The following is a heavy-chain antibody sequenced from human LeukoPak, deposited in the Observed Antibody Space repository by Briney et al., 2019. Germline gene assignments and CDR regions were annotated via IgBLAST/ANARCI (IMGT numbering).Heavy chain of an antibody. CDR2: ISTYNGHT. V-gene: IGHV1-18*01. J-gene: IGHJ3*02. D-gene: IGHD3-22*01. CDR1: GYTFTSYG. Sequence: ASVKVSCKASGYTFTSYGISWVRQAPGQGLEWMGWISTYNGHTNYARKVQGRVTMTTDTSTSTAYMELRSLRSEDTAVYYCARSYYDRRAFDIWGQGTMVTVSS. CDR3: ARSYYDRRAFDI.